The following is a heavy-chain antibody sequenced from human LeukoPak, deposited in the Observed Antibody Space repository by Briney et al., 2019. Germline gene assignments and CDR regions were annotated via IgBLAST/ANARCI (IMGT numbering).Heavy chain of an antibody. CDR3: ARLFYDFWSGYRQYFDY. D-gene: IGHD3-3*01. CDR1: GASISTYY. Sequence: SETLSLTCAVSGASISTYYWSWFRQPPGKGLEWIGYIYYSGSTYYNPSLKSRVTISVDTSKNQFSLKLSSVTAADTAVYYCARLFYDFWSGYRQYFDYWGQGTLVTVSS. V-gene: IGHV4-59*08. CDR2: IYYSGST. J-gene: IGHJ4*02.